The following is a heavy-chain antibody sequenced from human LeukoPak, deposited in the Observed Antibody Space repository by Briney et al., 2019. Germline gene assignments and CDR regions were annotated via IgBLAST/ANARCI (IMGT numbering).Heavy chain of an antibody. Sequence: GASVKVSCKASGYTFTSYGISWVRQAPGQGLEWMGWISAYNGNTNYAQKLQGRVTMTTDTSTSTAYMELRSLRSDDTAVYYCARDQYYYGSGSYPSDYWGRGTLVTVSS. V-gene: IGHV1-18*01. CDR1: GYTFTSYG. CDR2: ISAYNGNT. J-gene: IGHJ4*02. D-gene: IGHD3-10*01. CDR3: ARDQYYYGSGSYPSDY.